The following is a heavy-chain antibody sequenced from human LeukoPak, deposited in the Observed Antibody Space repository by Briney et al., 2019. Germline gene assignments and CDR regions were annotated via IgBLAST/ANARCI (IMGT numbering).Heavy chain of an antibody. V-gene: IGHV1-46*01. J-gene: IGHJ4*02. Sequence: ASVKVSCKASGYTFTSYYMHWVRQAPGQGLEWMEIINPSGGSTSYAQKFQGRVTMTRDTSTSTVYMELSSLRSEDTAVYYCARDRAYCGGDCYSDFDYWGQGTLVTVSS. CDR3: ARDRAYCGGDCYSDFDY. CDR2: INPSGGST. CDR1: GYTFTSYY. D-gene: IGHD2-21*02.